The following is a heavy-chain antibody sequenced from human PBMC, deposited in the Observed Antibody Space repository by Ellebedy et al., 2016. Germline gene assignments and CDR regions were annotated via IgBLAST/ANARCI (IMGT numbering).Heavy chain of an antibody. CDR3: ARDREPTYGDSTAGYYYYGMDV. J-gene: IGHJ6*02. CDR1: GFTFSSNS. CDR2: IDSSSTYI. D-gene: IGHD4-17*01. Sequence: GESLKISCAVSGFTFSSNSMNWARQAPGKGLEWVSSIDSSSTYIYYADSVKGRFTISRDNAKNSLYLQMNSLRAEDTAVYYCARDREPTYGDSTAGYYYYGMDVWGQGTTVTVSS. V-gene: IGHV3-21*01.